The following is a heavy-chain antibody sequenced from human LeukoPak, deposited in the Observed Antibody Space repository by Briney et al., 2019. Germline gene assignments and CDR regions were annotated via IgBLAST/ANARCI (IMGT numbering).Heavy chain of an antibody. D-gene: IGHD3-22*01. J-gene: IGHJ4*02. V-gene: IGHV3-23*01. CDR2: ISGVGANT. CDR3: AKTSGSYSNFDC. Sequence: GGSLRLSCAASGFTFNNNAMTWVRQAPGKGVEWVSTISGVGANTYYADSVKGRFTISRDNSKNMLNLQMDGLRAEDTAMYYCAKTSGSYSNFDCWGRGTLVTVSS. CDR1: GFTFNNNA.